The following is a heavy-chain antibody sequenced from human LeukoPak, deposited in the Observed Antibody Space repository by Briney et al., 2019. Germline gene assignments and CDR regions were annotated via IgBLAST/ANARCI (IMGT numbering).Heavy chain of an antibody. V-gene: IGHV4-39*01. CDR2: IFYSGST. CDR1: GGSINSYGYY. Sequence: PSETLSLTCSVSGGSINSYGYYWAWIRQPPGKRPEWIGSIFYSGSTRYNPSLQSRITISADTSKGQFSLKLSSMTAADTAVYYCARQGVGATDFWGQGSLVTVSS. CDR3: ARQGVGATDF. J-gene: IGHJ4*02. D-gene: IGHD1-26*01.